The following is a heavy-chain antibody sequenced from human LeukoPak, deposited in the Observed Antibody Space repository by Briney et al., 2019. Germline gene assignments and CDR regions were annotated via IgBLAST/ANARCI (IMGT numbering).Heavy chain of an antibody. D-gene: IGHD3-16*01. J-gene: IGHJ6*02. CDR2: ISSSGSTI. V-gene: IGHV3-48*03. CDR1: GFTFSSYE. Sequence: GGSLRLSSAASGFTFSSYEMNWLRPAPGKGLKWVSYISSSGSTIYYADSVKGRFTISRDNAKNSLYLHMNSLRAEDTAVYYCARRPFSDYYYGMDVWGQGTTVTVSS. CDR3: ARRPFSDYYYGMDV.